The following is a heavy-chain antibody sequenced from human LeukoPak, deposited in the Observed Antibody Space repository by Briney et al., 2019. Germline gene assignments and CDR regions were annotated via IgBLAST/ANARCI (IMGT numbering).Heavy chain of an antibody. Sequence: GGSLRLSCAASGFTFDDYAMHWVRQAPGKGLEWVSGISWNSGSIGYADSVKGRFTISRDNAKNSLYLQMNSLRAEDTALYYCWTYYYDSSGYYYFDYWGQGTLVTVSS. J-gene: IGHJ4*02. V-gene: IGHV3-9*01. CDR1: GFTFDDYA. D-gene: IGHD3-22*01. CDR3: WTYYYDSSGYYYFDY. CDR2: ISWNSGSI.